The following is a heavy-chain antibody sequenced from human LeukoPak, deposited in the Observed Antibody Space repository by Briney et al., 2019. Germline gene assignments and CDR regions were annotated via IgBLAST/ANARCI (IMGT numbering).Heavy chain of an antibody. D-gene: IGHD1-26*01. J-gene: IGHJ3*02. Sequence: SETLSLTCAVYGGSFSGYYWSWIRQPPGKGLEWIGEINHSGSTNYNPSLKSRVTISVDTSKNQFSLKLSSVTAADTAVYYCARGPSDGSGAFDIWGQGTMVTVSS. CDR2: INHSGST. CDR3: ARGPSDGSGAFDI. V-gene: IGHV4-34*01. CDR1: GGSFSGYY.